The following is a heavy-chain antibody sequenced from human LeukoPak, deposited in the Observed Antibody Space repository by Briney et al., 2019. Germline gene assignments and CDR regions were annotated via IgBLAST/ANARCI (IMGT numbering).Heavy chain of an antibody. D-gene: IGHD3-3*01. V-gene: IGHV4-30-4*08. J-gene: IGHJ4*02. Sequence: SETLSLTCTVSGGSISSGGYYWSWIRQHPGKGLEWIGYIYYSGSTYYNPSLKSRVTISVDTSKNQFSLKLSSVTAADTAVYYCARVTTYYDFWSGYSGSGFDYWGQGTLVTVSS. CDR1: GGSISSGGYY. CDR3: ARVTTYYDFWSGYSGSGFDY. CDR2: IYYSGST.